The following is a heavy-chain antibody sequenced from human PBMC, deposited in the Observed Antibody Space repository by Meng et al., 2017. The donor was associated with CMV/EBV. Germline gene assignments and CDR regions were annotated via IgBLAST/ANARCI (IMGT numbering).Heavy chain of an antibody. CDR1: GVSISNSNW. D-gene: IGHD2-15*01. V-gene: IGHV4-4*02. CDR3: ARDYWSGGYVEYAMDA. J-gene: IGHJ6*02. Sequence: SETLSLTCSVSGVSISNSNWWSWVRQSPGKGLEWIGEIHHTGSTYYNPSLKSRATMSVDKSKNQSSLNLRSVTAADTAVYYCARDYWSGGYVEYAMDAWGQGTTVTVSS. CDR2: IHHTGST.